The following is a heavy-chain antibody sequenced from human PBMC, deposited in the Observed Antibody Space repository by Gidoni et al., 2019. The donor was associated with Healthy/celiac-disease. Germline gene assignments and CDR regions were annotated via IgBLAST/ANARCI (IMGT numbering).Heavy chain of an antibody. D-gene: IGHD3-3*01. CDR2: IIPIFGTA. CDR3: ARYPPTDQYYDFWSGGMDV. Sequence: QVQLVQSGAEVTRPGSSVKVACKASGGTFMCYPISWVRQAPGQGLEWLGGIIPIFGTANYAQKFQGRVTITADKSTGTAYMELSRLRSEDTAVYYCARYPPTDQYYDFWSGGMDVWGQGTTVTVSS. J-gene: IGHJ6*02. CDR1: GGTFMCYP. V-gene: IGHV1-69*06.